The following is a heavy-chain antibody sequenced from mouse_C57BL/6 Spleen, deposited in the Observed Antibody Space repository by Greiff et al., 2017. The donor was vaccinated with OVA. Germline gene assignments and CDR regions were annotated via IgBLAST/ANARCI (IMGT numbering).Heavy chain of an antibody. J-gene: IGHJ4*01. CDR3: ARHEEDPGYAMDY. CDR2: IYPRSGNT. V-gene: IGHV1-81*01. CDR1: GYTFTSYG. Sequence: VQLQQSGAELARPGASVKLSCKASGYTFTSYGISWVKQRTGQGLEWIGEIYPRSGNTYYNEKFKGKATLTADKSSSTVYMELSRLTSEDSAVYFCARHEEDPGYAMDYWGQGTSVTVSS.